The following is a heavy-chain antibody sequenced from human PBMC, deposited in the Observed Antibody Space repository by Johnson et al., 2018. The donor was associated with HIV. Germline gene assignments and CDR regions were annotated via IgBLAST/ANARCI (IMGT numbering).Heavy chain of an antibody. CDR1: GFTFDDYG. CDR3: ASQGVVRLEKAFDI. V-gene: IGHV3-66*04. Sequence: VQLVESGGAVVRPGGSLRLSCAASGFTFDDYGMTWVRQAPGKGLECVSVIYSGGSPYYADSVKGRFTISRDNSKNTLYLQMNSLRAEDTAVYYCASQGVVRLEKAFDIWGQGTMVTVSS. J-gene: IGHJ3*02. CDR2: IYSGGSP. D-gene: IGHD3-10*01.